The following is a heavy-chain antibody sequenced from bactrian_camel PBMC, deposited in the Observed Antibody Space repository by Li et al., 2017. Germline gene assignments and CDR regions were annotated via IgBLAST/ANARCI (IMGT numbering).Heavy chain of an antibody. Sequence: HVQLVESGGGAVQAGGSLRLSCAVSGYRHCVAWFRQAPGKEREFVSSISTDGTTSYADSVKGQFTISKDKAKDTVYLQMNSLKPEDTAMYYCAIHRRSVSGGCFDRFNRLDFDYVGPGTQVTVS. J-gene: IGHJ4*01. CDR1: GYRHC. V-gene: IGHV3S56*01. CDR2: ISTDGTT. D-gene: IGHD2*01.